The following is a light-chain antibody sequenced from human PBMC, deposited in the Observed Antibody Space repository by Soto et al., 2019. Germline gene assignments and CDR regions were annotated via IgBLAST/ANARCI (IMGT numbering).Light chain of an antibody. CDR1: QSLSRN. CDR2: GAS. Sequence: EILMTQSPATLSVSPGERATLSCRASQSLSRNLAWYQQKPGQAPRLLIYGASTRASGIPARFSGGGSGTEFTLTISSLQSEDFALYYCQHYNDWPPAVTFGPGTKVDL. CDR3: QHYNDWPPAVT. V-gene: IGKV3-15*01. J-gene: IGKJ3*01.